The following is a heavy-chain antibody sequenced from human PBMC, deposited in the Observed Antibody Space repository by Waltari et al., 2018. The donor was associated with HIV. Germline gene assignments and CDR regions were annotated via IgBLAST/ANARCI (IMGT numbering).Heavy chain of an antibody. Sequence: QVHLQESGPGLVKPSQTLSLICTVSGDSIGRATHYWSWTRQHPGKGLEWIGYIYNSGSTYYNSSLQSRVTISADTSKNQFSLKMNSVTAADTAVYYCARCGGVTATCDSWGQGILDTVSS. V-gene: IGHV4-31*03. CDR3: ARCGGVTATCDS. D-gene: IGHD2-21*01. CDR2: IYNSGST. CDR1: GDSIGRATHY. J-gene: IGHJ4*02.